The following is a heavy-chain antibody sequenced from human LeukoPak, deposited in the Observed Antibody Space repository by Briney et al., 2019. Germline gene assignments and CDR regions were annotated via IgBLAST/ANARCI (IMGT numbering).Heavy chain of an antibody. CDR2: IYYSGST. D-gene: IGHD3-10*01. CDR3: ARGPTRSGRFDI. CDR1: GGSISSYY. V-gene: IGHV4-59*12. Sequence: SETLSLTCTVSGGSISSYYWSWIRQPPGKGLEWIGYIYYSGSTNYNPSLKSRVTISVDTSKNQFSLKLSSVTAADTAVYYCARGPTRSGRFDIWGQGTMVTVSS. J-gene: IGHJ3*02.